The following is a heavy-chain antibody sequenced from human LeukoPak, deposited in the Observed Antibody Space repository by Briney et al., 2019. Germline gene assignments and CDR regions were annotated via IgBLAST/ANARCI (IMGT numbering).Heavy chain of an antibody. V-gene: IGHV1-8*01. Sequence: ASVKVSCKASGYTFTSYDINWVRQATRQGLEWMGWMNPDSGNTGYAQKFQGRVTMTRNTSISKAYMELSSLRSEDTAVYYCARSPKGELRDSGYDHGFDYWGQGTLVTVSS. J-gene: IGHJ4*02. CDR3: ARSPKGELRDSGYDHGFDY. D-gene: IGHD5-12*01. CDR1: GYTFTSYD. CDR2: MNPDSGNT.